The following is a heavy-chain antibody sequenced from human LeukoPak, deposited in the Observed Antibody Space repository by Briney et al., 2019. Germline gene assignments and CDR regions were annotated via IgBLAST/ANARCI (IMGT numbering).Heavy chain of an antibody. Sequence: ASVKVSCKASGYTFTSYGISWVRQAPGQGLEWMGWISAYNGNTNYAQKLQGRVTMTTDTSTSTAYMELRSLRSDDTAVYYCARDPGYYDSSGHENWFDPWGQGTLVTVSS. V-gene: IGHV1-18*01. CDR2: ISAYNGNT. D-gene: IGHD3-22*01. CDR1: GYTFTSYG. CDR3: ARDPGYYDSSGHENWFDP. J-gene: IGHJ5*02.